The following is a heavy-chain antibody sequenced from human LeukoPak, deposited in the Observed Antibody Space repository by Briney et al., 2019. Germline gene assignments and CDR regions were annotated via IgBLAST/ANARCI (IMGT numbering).Heavy chain of an antibody. CDR2: IYYSGST. J-gene: IGHJ3*02. D-gene: IGHD2/OR15-2a*01. Sequence: PSETLSLTCTVSGGSISSSSYYWGWIRQPPGKGLEWIGSIYYSGSTYYNPSLKSRVTISVDTSKNQFSLKLSSVTAADTAVYYCARDSRIRRDVFDIWGQGTMVTVSS. V-gene: IGHV4-39*07. CDR3: ARDSRIRRDVFDI. CDR1: GGSISSSSYY.